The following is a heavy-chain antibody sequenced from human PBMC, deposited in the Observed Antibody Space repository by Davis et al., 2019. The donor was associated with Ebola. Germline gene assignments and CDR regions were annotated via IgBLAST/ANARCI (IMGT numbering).Heavy chain of an antibody. Sequence: PGGSLRLSCKGSGYSFASYWIGWVRQMPGKGLEWMGIIYPGDSDTRYSPSFQGQVTISADKSISTAYLQWSSLKASDTAMYYCARQYDSAGYYYGMDVWGQGTTVTVSS. CDR2: IYPGDSDT. CDR3: ARQYDSAGYYYGMDV. V-gene: IGHV5-51*01. J-gene: IGHJ6*02. CDR1: GYSFASYW. D-gene: IGHD3-22*01.